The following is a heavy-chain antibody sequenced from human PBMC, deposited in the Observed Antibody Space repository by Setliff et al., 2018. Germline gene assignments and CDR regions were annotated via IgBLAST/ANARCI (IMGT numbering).Heavy chain of an antibody. J-gene: IGHJ4*02. CDR2: IKQDGSEK. Sequence: PGGSLRLSCAASGFTFSSYWMSWVRQAPGKGLEWVANIKQDGSEKYYVDSVKGRFTISRDNAKNSLYLQMNSLRAEDTAVYYCARDLGYDFWSGYDYYFDYWGQGTLGTVSS. D-gene: IGHD3-3*01. V-gene: IGHV3-7*01. CDR3: ARDLGYDFWSGYDYYFDY. CDR1: GFTFSSYW.